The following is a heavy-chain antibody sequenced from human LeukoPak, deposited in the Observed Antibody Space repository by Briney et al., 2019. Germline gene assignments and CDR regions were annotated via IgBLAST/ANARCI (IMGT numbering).Heavy chain of an antibody. V-gene: IGHV3-30*02. CDR3: ASRRGSYSH. J-gene: IGHJ4*02. CDR1: GFPFSSFG. D-gene: IGHD3-16*01. CDR2: IRYDGSNK. Sequence: GGSLRLSCAASGFPFSSFGMHWVRQAPGKGLEWVAFIRYDGSNKYYADSVKGRFTISRDNSKNTLYLQMNSLRAEDTAVYYCASRRGSYSHWGQGTLVTVSS.